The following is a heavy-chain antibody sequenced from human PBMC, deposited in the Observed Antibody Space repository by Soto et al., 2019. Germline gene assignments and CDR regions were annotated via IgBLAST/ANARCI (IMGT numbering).Heavy chain of an antibody. J-gene: IGHJ3*02. CDR3: ARLGRRTVAFDI. CDR2: IDPSDSYT. V-gene: IGHV5-10-1*01. CDR1: GYSFTIYC. D-gene: IGHD7-27*01. Sequence: GESLKISCKGSGYSFTIYCISWVLQMPGKGLEWMGRIDPSDSYTNYSPSFQGHVTISADKSISTAYLQWSSLKASDTAMYYCARLGRRTVAFDIWGQGTMVTVSS.